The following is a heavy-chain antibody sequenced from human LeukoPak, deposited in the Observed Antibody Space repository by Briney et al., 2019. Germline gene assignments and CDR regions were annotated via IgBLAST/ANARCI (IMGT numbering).Heavy chain of an antibody. D-gene: IGHD3-22*01. J-gene: IGHJ4*02. CDR3: YIPYYDTSAYKGY. Sequence: PGGSLRLSCAASGFTFSTFAMHWVRQAPGKGLEWVALISYDGSNKYYADSVKGRFTISRDNSKNTLYLQMNSLRAEDTAVYYCYIPYYDTSAYKGYWGQGTLVTVSS. V-gene: IGHV3-30-3*01. CDR2: ISYDGSNK. CDR1: GFTFSTFA.